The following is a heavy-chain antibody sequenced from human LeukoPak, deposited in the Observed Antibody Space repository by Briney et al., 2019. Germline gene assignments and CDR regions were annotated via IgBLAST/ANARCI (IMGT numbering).Heavy chain of an antibody. J-gene: IGHJ5*02. Sequence: RASETLSLTCTVSGGSISSSSYYWGWIRQPPGKGLEWIGSIYYSGSTYYNPSLKSRVTILVDTSKNQFSLKLSSVTAADTAVYYCARDRRMADDSWFDPWGQGTLVTVSS. D-gene: IGHD3-22*01. V-gene: IGHV4-39*07. CDR2: IYYSGST. CDR1: GGSISSSSYY. CDR3: ARDRRMADDSWFDP.